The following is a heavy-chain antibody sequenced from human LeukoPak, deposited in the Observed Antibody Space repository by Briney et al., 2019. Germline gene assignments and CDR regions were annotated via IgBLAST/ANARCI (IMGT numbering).Heavy chain of an antibody. CDR2: ISASASTT. CDR1: GFTFSDYY. D-gene: IGHD6-13*01. V-gene: IGHV3-11*04. Sequence: GGSLRLSCAASGFTFSDYYMSWIRQAPGRGLEWLSYISASASTTYFADSVKGRFTISRDNAKNSLYLQMNSLRAEDTAVYYCASAGQQLVREYFFDYWGQGTLVTVSS. J-gene: IGHJ4*02. CDR3: ASAGQQLVREYFFDY.